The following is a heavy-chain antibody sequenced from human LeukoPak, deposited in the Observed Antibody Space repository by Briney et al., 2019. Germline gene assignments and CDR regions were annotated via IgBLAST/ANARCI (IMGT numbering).Heavy chain of an antibody. CDR1: GYTSTGYY. CDR2: INPNSGGT. CDR3: ATYDYYDSSGYDY. J-gene: IGHJ4*02. V-gene: IGHV1-2*02. Sequence: ASVKVSCKASGYTSTGYYMHWVRQAPGRGLEWMGWINPNSGGTNYAQKFQGRVTMTRDTSISTAYMELSRLRSDDTAVYYCATYDYYDSSGYDYWGQGTLVTVSS. D-gene: IGHD3-22*01.